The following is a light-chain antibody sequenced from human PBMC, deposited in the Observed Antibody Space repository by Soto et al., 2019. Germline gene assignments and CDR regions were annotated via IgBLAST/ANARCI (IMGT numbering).Light chain of an antibody. CDR2: GAS. V-gene: IGKV3-15*01. J-gene: IGKJ1*01. CDR3: QKYGNFWT. Sequence: ETVTTQYPATLSVTRGGRATLPCRASQSVSSNLAWYQQKPGQAPRLLIYGASTRATDVPARFSGSGSGTEFTLTISSLQSEDFAVYYCQKYGNFWTFGQGTKVDIK. CDR1: QSVSSN.